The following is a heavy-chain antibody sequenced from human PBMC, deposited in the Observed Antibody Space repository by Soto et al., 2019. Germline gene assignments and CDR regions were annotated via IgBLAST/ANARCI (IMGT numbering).Heavy chain of an antibody. V-gene: IGHV2-5*02. J-gene: IGHJ4*02. CDR2: IYWDDNK. D-gene: IGHD6-19*01. Sequence: TLKESGLTLVKPTQTLTLTCTFSGFSLSTSEVGVGWIRQPPGKALEWLALIYWDDNKRYSPSLKSRLTITKDTSKNQVVLTMTNMDPVDTATYYCARRVAVAGSFDYWGQGTLVTVSS. CDR1: GFSLSTSEVG. CDR3: ARRVAVAGSFDY.